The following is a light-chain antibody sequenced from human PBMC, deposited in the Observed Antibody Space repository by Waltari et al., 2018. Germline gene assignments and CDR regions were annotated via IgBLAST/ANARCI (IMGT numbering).Light chain of an antibody. CDR2: EDT. V-gene: IGLV3-10*01. CDR3: YSTDSSGNHRV. Sequence: SYELTQPPSVSVSPGQTARNTCSGDDLPTKYSFWYQQKPGQAPVVVIYEDTKRPSGIPERFSGSSSGTMATFTISGAQVEDEADYYCYSTDSSGNHRVFGRGTKLTVL. CDR1: DLPTKY. J-gene: IGLJ3*02.